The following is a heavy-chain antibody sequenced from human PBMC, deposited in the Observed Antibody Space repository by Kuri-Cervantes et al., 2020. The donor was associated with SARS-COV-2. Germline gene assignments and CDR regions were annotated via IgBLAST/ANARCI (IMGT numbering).Heavy chain of an antibody. V-gene: IGHV3-30-3*01. Sequence: GESLKISCAASGFTFSSYAMHWVRQAPGKGLEWVAVISYDGSNKYYANSVKGRFTISSYNSKNTLYLQMNSLRAEDTAVYYCARDYVWFGELMGYWGQGTLVTVSS. D-gene: IGHD3-10*01. CDR1: GFTFSSYA. CDR3: ARDYVWFGELMGY. CDR2: ISYDGSNK. J-gene: IGHJ4*02.